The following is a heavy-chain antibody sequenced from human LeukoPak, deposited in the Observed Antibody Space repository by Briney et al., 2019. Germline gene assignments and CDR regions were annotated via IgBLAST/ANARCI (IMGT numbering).Heavy chain of an antibody. V-gene: IGHV4-59*01. J-gene: IGHJ5*02. CDR1: HGSINNYY. CDR2: IFHSGSP. Sequence: SETLSLICTVSHGSINNYYWSWIRQAPGKGLVWIGNIFHSGSPRYNPSLKSRVTISVDTSKKQFSLNLRSVTAADTAVYFCARDMRPNQLLFNWFDPWGQGTLVIVSS. D-gene: IGHD2-2*01. CDR3: ARDMRPNQLLFNWFDP.